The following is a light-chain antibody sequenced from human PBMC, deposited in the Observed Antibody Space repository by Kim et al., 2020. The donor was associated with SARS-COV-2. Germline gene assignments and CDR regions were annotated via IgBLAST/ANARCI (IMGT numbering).Light chain of an antibody. Sequence: SSELTQDPAVSVALGQTVRITCQGDSLRSYYASWYQQKPGQAPVLVIYGKNNRPSGIPDRFSGSSSGNTASLTITGAQAEDEADYYCNSRDNSGKHLVFG. V-gene: IGLV3-19*01. CDR2: GKN. CDR3: NSRDNSGKHLV. CDR1: SLRSYY. J-gene: IGLJ2*01.